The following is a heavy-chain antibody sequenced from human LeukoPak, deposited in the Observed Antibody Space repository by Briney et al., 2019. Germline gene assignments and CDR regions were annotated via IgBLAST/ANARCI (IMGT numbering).Heavy chain of an antibody. CDR2: INPSGGST. J-gene: IGHJ4*02. D-gene: IGHD5-12*01. V-gene: IGHV1-46*01. CDR3: ATLPAGNGYSGYDLDY. CDR1: GYTFTSYY. Sequence: GASVKVSCKASGYTFTSYYMHWVRQAPGQGLEWMGIINPSGGSTSYAQKFQGRVTMTRDTSTSTVYMELSSLRSEDTAVYYCATLPAGNGYSGYDLDYWGQGTLVTVSS.